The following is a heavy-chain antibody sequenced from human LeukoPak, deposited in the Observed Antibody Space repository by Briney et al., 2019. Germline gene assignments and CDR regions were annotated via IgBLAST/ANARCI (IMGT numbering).Heavy chain of an antibody. Sequence: GGSLRLSCAASGFTFSDYGMHWVRQTPGKGLEWVTFIRLDGSNKYYADSVKGRFTISRDNSKNTLYLQMNSLRAEDTAVYYCAKEWGIAAAGSLDRWGQGTLVTVSS. V-gene: IGHV3-30*02. J-gene: IGHJ5*02. CDR1: GFTFSDYG. D-gene: IGHD6-13*01. CDR2: IRLDGSNK. CDR3: AKEWGIAAAGSLDR.